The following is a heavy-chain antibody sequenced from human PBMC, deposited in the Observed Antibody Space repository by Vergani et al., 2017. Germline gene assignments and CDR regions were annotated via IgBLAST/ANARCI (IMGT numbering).Heavy chain of an antibody. J-gene: IGHJ4*02. Sequence: EVQLLESGGGLVQPGGSLRLSCAASGFTFSSYAMSWVRQAPGKGLEWVSAISGSGGSTYYADSVKGRFTISRDNSKNTLYLQMNSLRAEDTAVYYCAIEKEVMLTGYSLSYFDYWGQGTLVTVSS. CDR1: GFTFSSYA. D-gene: IGHD3-9*01. V-gene: IGHV3-23*01. CDR2: ISGSGGST. CDR3: AIEKEVMLTGYSLSYFDY.